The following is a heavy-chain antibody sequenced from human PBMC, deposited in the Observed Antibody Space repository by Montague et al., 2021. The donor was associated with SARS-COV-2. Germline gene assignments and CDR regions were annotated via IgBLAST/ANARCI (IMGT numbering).Heavy chain of an antibody. D-gene: IGHD2-2*01. V-gene: IGHV4-59*01. J-gene: IGHJ5*01. CDR2: MYSGGRS. CDR1: GGSISGYY. CDR3: ARYAMYAGPSHWFDS. Sequence: SETLSLTCTVSGGSISGYYWSWIRQPPGKGLEWIGYMYSGGRSNHNPSLKSRVTMSVDTSKNLFSLKLNSVSAADTAVNYCARYAMYAGPSHWFDSWGQGTLVTVSS.